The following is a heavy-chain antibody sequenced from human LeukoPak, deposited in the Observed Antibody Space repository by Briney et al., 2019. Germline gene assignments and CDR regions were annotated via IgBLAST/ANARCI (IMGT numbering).Heavy chain of an antibody. V-gene: IGHV3-23*01. CDR1: GFTFTSYG. J-gene: IGHJ4*02. D-gene: IGHD3-10*01. CDR3: AKAPTYYYGSGSHSVLDY. CDR2: ISGGGGST. Sequence: PGGSLRLSCAVYGFTFTSYGMSWVRQAPGKGLEWVSSISGGGGSTHYADSVKGRFTISRDNSKNTLYLQMNSLRAEDTAVYYCAKAPTYYYGSGSHSVLDYWGQGTLVTVSS.